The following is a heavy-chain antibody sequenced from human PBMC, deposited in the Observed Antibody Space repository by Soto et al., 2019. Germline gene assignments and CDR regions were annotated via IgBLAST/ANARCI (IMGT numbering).Heavy chain of an antibody. Sequence: QVQLQESGPGLVKPSQTLSLTCTVSGGSISSGGYYWSWLPQHPGQGLVWIGYIYYSGSTNYNLSLKSRVNISVDTSKNQFSLKLSSVTAADTAVYYCARGGIAAAAPPDYWGQGTLVTVSS. D-gene: IGHD6-13*01. V-gene: IGHV4-31*03. CDR3: ARGGIAAAAPPDY. J-gene: IGHJ4*02. CDR1: GGSISSGGYY. CDR2: IYYSGST.